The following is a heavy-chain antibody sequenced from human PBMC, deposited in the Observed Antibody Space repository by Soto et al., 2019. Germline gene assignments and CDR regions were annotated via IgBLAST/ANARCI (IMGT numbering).Heavy chain of an antibody. D-gene: IGHD3-10*01. CDR3: ASARYGDY. CDR2: IRAHNGNT. Sequence: QGHLLQSGAEVKKPGATVKVSCKGSGYTFTSYGITWLRQAPGQGLEGMGWIRAHNGNTNYAQKLQGRVTVTRDTSTSTAYMELRSLRYYDTAVYYGASARYGDYWGQGALVTVSS. J-gene: IGHJ4*02. CDR1: GYTFTSYG. V-gene: IGHV1-18*01.